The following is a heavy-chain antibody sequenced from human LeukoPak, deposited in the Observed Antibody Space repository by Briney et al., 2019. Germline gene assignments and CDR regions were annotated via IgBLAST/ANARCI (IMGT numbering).Heavy chain of an antibody. V-gene: IGHV3-74*01. D-gene: IGHD4/OR15-4a*01. CDR2: INSGGGST. CDR1: GPTISIYW. Sequence: PGGSLRLSCAASGPTISIYWMHWVPQAPGKGLVWVSRINSGGGSTTYADSVRGRFTISRDNAKNTLYLQMNSLRAEDTAVYYCVKVPKDYYYYMDVWGKGTTVTVSS. CDR3: VKVPKDYYYYMDV. J-gene: IGHJ6*03.